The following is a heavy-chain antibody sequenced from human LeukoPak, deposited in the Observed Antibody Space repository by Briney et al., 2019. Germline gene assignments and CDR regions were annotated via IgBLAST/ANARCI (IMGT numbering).Heavy chain of an antibody. CDR2: INGRGIT. D-gene: IGHD6-13*01. V-gene: IGHV3-23*01. Sequence: PGGSLRLSCTASGFTFSSYTMSWVRQAPGEGLEWLSAINGRGITYYAGSVKGRFTISRDNSKNTLYLQMNSLRAEDTAVYYCARDQKIYSSLDYWGQGTLVTVSS. J-gene: IGHJ4*02. CDR3: ARDQKIYSSLDY. CDR1: GFTFSSYT.